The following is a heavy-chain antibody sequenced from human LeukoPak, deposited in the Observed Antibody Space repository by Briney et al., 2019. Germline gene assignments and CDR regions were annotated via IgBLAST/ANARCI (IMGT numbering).Heavy chain of an antibody. CDR2: IYTSGSS. CDR3: ARENEPAARSFDY. D-gene: IGHD6-6*01. CDR1: GGSINTYY. Sequence: SETLSLTCTVSGGSINTYYWRWIRQPAGKGLELIGRIYTSGSSNNNTPLKSRVTMSVDTSKNQLSLKLSSVTAADTAVYYCARENEPAARSFDYWGQGTLVTVSS. V-gene: IGHV4-4*07. J-gene: IGHJ4*02.